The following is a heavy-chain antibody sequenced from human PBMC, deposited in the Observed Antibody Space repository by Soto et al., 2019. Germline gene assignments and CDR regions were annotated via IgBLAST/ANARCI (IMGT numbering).Heavy chain of an antibody. CDR2: LYYGGRT. D-gene: IGHD2-8*01. CDR1: GGSISNYNYY. V-gene: IGHV4-39*01. CDR3: ARRAGYCTSGICYDAFDI. J-gene: IGHJ3*02. Sequence: SETLSLTCTVSGGSISNYNYYWDWIRQPPGKGLEWIGSLYYGGRTYYNPSLKSRATISIDTSKNQFSLKLNSVAAADTAVYYCARRAGYCTSGICYDAFDIWGQGTVVTVS.